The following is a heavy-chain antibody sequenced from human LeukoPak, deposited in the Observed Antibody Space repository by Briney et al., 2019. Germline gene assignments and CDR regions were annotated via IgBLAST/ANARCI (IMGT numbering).Heavy chain of an antibody. V-gene: IGHV4-59*01. Sequence: SETLSLTCTVSGGSISSYYWSWIRQPPGKGLEWIGYIYYSGSTNYNPSLKSRVTISVDTSKNQFPLKLSSVTAADTAVYYCARGGSSWYPYFDYWGQGTLVTVSS. D-gene: IGHD6-13*01. CDR2: IYYSGST. J-gene: IGHJ4*02. CDR3: ARGGSSWYPYFDY. CDR1: GGSISSYY.